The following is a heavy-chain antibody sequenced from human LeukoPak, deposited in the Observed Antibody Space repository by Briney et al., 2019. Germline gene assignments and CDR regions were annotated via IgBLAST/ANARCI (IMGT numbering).Heavy chain of an antibody. CDR2: INWGGDTT. V-gene: IGHV3-43*01. D-gene: IGHD1-26*01. CDR1: GFTFDDHT. Sequence: GGSLRLSCAASGFTFDDHTMHWVRQAPGKGLEWVSLINWGGDTTYYADSVKGRFTISRDNSRNSLFLQMNSLRSEDTAFYYCAKGNSGEYYDTYFDSWGQGTLVAVSS. CDR3: AKGNSGEYYDTYFDS. J-gene: IGHJ4*02.